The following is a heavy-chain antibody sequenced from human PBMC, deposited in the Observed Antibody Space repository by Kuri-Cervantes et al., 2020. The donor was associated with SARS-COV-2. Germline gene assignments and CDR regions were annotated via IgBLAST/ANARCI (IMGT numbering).Heavy chain of an antibody. CDR3: ASRLSDRGVYYFDY. Sequence: ASVKVSCKASGYTFTSYGISWVRQAPGQGLEWMGWISAYNGNTNYAQKLQGRVTMTTDTSMSTAYMELRSLRSDDTAVYYCASRLSDRGVYYFDYWGRGTLVTVSS. J-gene: IGHJ4*02. V-gene: IGHV1-18*01. CDR2: ISAYNGNT. D-gene: IGHD3-16*01. CDR1: GYTFTSYG.